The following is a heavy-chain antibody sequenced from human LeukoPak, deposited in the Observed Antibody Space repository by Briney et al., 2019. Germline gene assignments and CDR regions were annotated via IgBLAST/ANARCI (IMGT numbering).Heavy chain of an antibody. CDR3: AKEKGITSSAVYY. CDR1: GFTFSSYG. J-gene: IGHJ4*02. V-gene: IGHV3-30*02. CDR2: IRYDGSNK. D-gene: IGHD3-10*01. Sequence: GGSLRLSCAVSGFTFSSYGMQWVRQAPGKGLEWVAFIRYDGSNKYYADSVKGRFTISRDNSKNTLYLQMNSLRAEDTAVYYCAKEKGITSSAVYYWGQGTLVTVSS.